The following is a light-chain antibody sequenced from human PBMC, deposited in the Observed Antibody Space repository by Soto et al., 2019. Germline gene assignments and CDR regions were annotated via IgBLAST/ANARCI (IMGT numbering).Light chain of an antibody. CDR1: QSVLYSYNNKNY. CDR2: WAS. CDR3: QHYYSDPPWT. J-gene: IGKJ1*01. Sequence: DIVMTQSPDSLAVSLGERATINCRSSQSVLYSYNNKNYLAWYQQKPGQPPKLLIYWASTRESGVPDRFSGSGSVTDFTLTISSLQAEDVAVYYCQHYYSDPPWTFGQGTKVEIK. V-gene: IGKV4-1*01.